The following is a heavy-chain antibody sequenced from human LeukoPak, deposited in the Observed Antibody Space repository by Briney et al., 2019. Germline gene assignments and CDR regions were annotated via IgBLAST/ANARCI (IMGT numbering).Heavy chain of an antibody. J-gene: IGHJ4*02. CDR2: ISYDGSNK. CDR3: AKDLGYFDY. Sequence: GRSLRLSCAASGFTFSSYGMHWVRQAPGKGLEWVAVISYDGSNKYYADSVKGRFTISRDNSKNTLYPQMNSLRAEDTAVYYCAKDLGYFDYWGQGTLVTVSS. CDR1: GFTFSSYG. D-gene: IGHD1-26*01. V-gene: IGHV3-30*18.